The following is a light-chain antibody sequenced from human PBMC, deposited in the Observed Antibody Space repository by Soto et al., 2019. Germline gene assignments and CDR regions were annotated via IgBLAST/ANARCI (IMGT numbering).Light chain of an antibody. J-gene: IGLJ1*01. CDR1: SSYVGGHNH. Sequence: LTPPRSVSGSPGQSVTISCTGTSSYVGGHNHVSWYQQHPGTAPKLMIYDVSNRPSGVPDRFSGSRSGNTASLTISGLQAEDEGDYYCSVYTRTSTYVFGTGTKVTVL. V-gene: IGLV2-18*01. CDR3: SVYTRTSTYV. CDR2: DVS.